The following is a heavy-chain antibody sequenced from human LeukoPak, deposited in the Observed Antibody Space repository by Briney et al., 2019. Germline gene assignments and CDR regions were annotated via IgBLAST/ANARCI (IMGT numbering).Heavy chain of an antibody. CDR3: ARVVYDFWSAYDY. V-gene: IGHV3-23*01. Sequence: GGSLRLSCAVSGFTFSSYWMSWVRQAPGKGLEWVSAISGSGGSTYYADSVKGRFTISRDNSKNTLYLQMNSLRAEDTALYYCARVVYDFWSAYDYWGQGTLVTVSS. J-gene: IGHJ4*02. CDR1: GFTFSSYW. D-gene: IGHD3-3*01. CDR2: ISGSGGST.